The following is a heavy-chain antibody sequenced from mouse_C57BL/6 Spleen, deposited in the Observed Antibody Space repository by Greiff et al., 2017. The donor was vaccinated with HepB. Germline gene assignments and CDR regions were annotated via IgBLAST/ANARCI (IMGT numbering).Heavy chain of an antibody. J-gene: IGHJ4*01. Sequence: VQLQQSDAELVKPGASVKISCKVSGYTFTDHTIHWMKQRPEQGLEWIGYIYPRDGSTKYNEKFKGKATLTADKSSSTAYMQLNSLTSEDSAVYFCARYPPYYYGSSYYAMDYWGQGTSVTVSS. D-gene: IGHD1-1*01. CDR2: IYPRDGST. CDR1: GYTFTDHT. V-gene: IGHV1-78*01. CDR3: ARYPPYYYGSSYYAMDY.